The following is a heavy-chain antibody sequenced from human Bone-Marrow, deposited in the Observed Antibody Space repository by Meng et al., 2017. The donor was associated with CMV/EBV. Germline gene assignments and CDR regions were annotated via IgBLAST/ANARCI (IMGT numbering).Heavy chain of an antibody. V-gene: IGHV1-18*01. Sequence: ASVKVSCKASGYTFTSYDINWVRQAPGQGLEWMGWISAYNGNTNYAQKLQGRVTMTTDTSTSTAYMELRSLRSDDTAVYYCARVSRGSSWTTNWFDPWGQGTLVTVSS. CDR1: GYTFTSYD. CDR2: ISAYNGNT. D-gene: IGHD6-13*01. J-gene: IGHJ5*02. CDR3: ARVSRGSSWTTNWFDP.